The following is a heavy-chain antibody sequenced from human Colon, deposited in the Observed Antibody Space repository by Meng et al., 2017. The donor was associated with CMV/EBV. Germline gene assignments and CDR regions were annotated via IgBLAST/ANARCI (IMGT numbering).Heavy chain of an antibody. CDR2: INSGGDTT. Sequence: SWAASGCTFNTHPMTWVRQAPGKGLEWVAVINSGGDTTYYADSVKGRVTISRDNSKNVLYLKMNSLRAEDTAVYYCTKGGWVDYVGQGTLVTVSS. V-gene: IGHV3-23*01. CDR1: GCTFNTHP. D-gene: IGHD6-19*01. J-gene: IGHJ4*02. CDR3: TKGGWVDY.